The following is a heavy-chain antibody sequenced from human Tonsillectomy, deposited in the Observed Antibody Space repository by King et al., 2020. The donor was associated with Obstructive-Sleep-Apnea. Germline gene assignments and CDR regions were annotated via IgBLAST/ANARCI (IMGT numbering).Heavy chain of an antibody. J-gene: IGHJ4*02. Sequence: VPLQESGPGLVKPSQTLSLTCIVSGGSISSGGYYWRWIRQHPGKGLEWIGYIYYSGSTYYNPSLKSRVTISVDTSKNQFSLKLSSVTAADTAVYYCARGGGGSGNYWGQGTLVTVSS. V-gene: IGHV4-31*03. CDR2: IYYSGST. CDR1: GGSISSGGYY. CDR3: ARGGGGSGNY. D-gene: IGHD3-10*01.